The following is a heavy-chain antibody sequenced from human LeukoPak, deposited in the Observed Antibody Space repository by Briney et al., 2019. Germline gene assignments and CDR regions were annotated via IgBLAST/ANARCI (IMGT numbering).Heavy chain of an antibody. V-gene: IGHV4-59*08. D-gene: IGHD5-24*01. Sequence: SETLSLTCTVSGGSISSYHWSWIRQPPGKGLECIGYIYYSGSTPYNPSLNSRVSISVDTSKSQLSLKLSSVTAADTAVYYCARREGYNFDYWGQGTLVTVSS. CDR3: ARREGYNFDY. CDR1: GGSISSYH. J-gene: IGHJ4*02. CDR2: IYYSGST.